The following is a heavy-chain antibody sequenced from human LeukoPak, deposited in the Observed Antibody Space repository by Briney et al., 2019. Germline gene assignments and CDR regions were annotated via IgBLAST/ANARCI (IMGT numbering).Heavy chain of an antibody. CDR2: ISGSGSGGSI. V-gene: IGHV3-23*01. CDR1: GFTFSNSA. D-gene: IGHD5-24*01. J-gene: IGHJ4*02. CDR3: AKSGYNRFDY. Sequence: GGSLRLSCAASGFTFSNSAMSWVRQAPGKGLEWVSSISGSGSGGSIYYADSVKGRFTISRDNSKNTLYLQMNSLRAEDTAVYYCAKSGYNRFDYWGQGTLVTVSS.